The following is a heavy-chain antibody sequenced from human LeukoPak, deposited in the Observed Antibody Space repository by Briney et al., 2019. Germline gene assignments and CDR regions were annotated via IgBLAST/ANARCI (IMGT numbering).Heavy chain of an antibody. CDR3: SRGYCGGDCYPLYYYYYMDV. Sequence: ASVKVSCKASGYTFTSYDINWVRQATGQGLERMGWMNPNSGNTGYAQKFQGRVTMTRNTSISTAYMELSSLRSEDTAVYYCSRGYCGGDCYPLYYYYYMDVWGKGTTVTVSS. D-gene: IGHD2-21*02. J-gene: IGHJ6*03. CDR1: GYTFTSYD. V-gene: IGHV1-8*01. CDR2: MNPNSGNT.